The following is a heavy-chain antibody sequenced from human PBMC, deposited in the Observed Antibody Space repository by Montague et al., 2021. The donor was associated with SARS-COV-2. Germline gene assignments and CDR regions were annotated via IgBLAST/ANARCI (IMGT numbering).Heavy chain of an antibody. J-gene: IGHJ6*02. V-gene: IGHV4-31*02. Sequence: STYYNPSLKSRVTISVDTSKNQFSLKLSSVTAADTAVYYCARAAPWSFRDILTGYYYYGMDVWGQGTTGTVFS. CDR2: ST. CDR3: ARAAPWSFRDILTGYYYYGMDV. D-gene: IGHD3-9*01.